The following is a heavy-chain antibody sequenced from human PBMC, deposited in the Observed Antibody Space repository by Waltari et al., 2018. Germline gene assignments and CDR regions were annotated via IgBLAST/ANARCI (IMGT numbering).Heavy chain of an antibody. Sequence: EVRLVESGGGLVQPGGSLRLSCAASGFTFSTSWMTWFRQAPGKGLEWVANIKQDGSDIRYVDSVEGRFTISRDNAENSLYLQMNTLRVADTAVYYCARGGGWLTDYWGQGTLVTVSS. J-gene: IGHJ4*02. CDR3: ARGGGWLTDY. D-gene: IGHD6-19*01. V-gene: IGHV3-7*01. CDR1: GFTFSTSW. CDR2: IKQDGSDI.